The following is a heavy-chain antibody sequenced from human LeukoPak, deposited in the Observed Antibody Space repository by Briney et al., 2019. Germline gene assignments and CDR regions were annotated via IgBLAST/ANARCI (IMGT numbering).Heavy chain of an antibody. J-gene: IGHJ4*02. Sequence: PSQTLSLTCTVSGGSISSGDYYWSWIRQPPGKGLEWIGYIYYSGSTYYNPSLKSQVTISVDTSKNQFSLKLSSVTAADTAVYYCASGYYDFWSGYSYYFDYWGQGTLVTVSS. CDR2: IYYSGST. CDR1: GGSISSGDYY. D-gene: IGHD3-3*01. V-gene: IGHV4-30-4*01. CDR3: ASGYYDFWSGYSYYFDY.